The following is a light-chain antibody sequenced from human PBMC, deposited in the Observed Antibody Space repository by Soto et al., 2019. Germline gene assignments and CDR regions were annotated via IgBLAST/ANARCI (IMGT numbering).Light chain of an antibody. CDR1: QSINSKS. V-gene: IGKV3-20*01. Sequence: EIVLTQSPGTLSLSPGEGATVSCRVSQSINSKSLVWYQRNFGQAPRLLIYNTSTRATGIPDSFSGSGSGTDFTLSISGLEPDDFAVYYCQHYGGSFIFGPGTKVDFK. CDR2: NTS. CDR3: QHYGGSFI. J-gene: IGKJ3*01.